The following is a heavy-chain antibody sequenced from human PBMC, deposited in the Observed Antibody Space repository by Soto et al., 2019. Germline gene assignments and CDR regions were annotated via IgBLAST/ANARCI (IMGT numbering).Heavy chain of an antibody. CDR2: INPSGGRT. Sequence: VSAKPRSKASGYTITTKSMYSARHDPGQGLEWMGIINPSGGRTNYAQTLQDRVTMTWDTSTSTVYMELTSLTSEDTAVYYCTREPVPTVRAFDVWGQGTLVTVS. D-gene: IGHD4-17*01. CDR3: TREPVPTVRAFDV. V-gene: IGHV1-46*04. J-gene: IGHJ3*01. CDR1: GYTITTKS.